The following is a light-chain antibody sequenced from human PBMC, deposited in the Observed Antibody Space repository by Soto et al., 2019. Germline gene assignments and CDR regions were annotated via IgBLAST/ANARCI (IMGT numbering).Light chain of an antibody. CDR3: QQYGSSPPTT. Sequence: EIVLTQSPGTLSLSPGERATLSCRASQSISRNYLAWYQQKPGQAPRLLIYGASSRATGIPDRFSGSGSGTDFILTICRLEPEDLALYFCQQYGSSPPTTFGQGTKV. V-gene: IGKV3-20*01. J-gene: IGKJ1*01. CDR1: QSISRNY. CDR2: GAS.